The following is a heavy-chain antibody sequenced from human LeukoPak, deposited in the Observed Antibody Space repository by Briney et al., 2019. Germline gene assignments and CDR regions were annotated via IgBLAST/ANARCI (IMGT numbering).Heavy chain of an antibody. CDR1: GFTFSSYS. CDR2: ISSSSSYI. J-gene: IGHJ3*02. D-gene: IGHD3-10*01. V-gene: IGHV3-21*01. Sequence: GGSLRLSCAASGFTFSSYSMNWVRQAPGKGLEWVSSISSSSSYIYYADSVKGRFTISRDNAKNSLYLQMNSLRAEDTAVYYCAGLLWFGEFLYGAFDIWGQGTMVTVSS. CDR3: AGLLWFGEFLYGAFDI.